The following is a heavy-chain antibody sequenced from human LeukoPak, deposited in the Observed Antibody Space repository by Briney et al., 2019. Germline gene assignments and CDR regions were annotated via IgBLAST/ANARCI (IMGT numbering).Heavy chain of an antibody. V-gene: IGHV4-39*07. CDR1: GGSITSSNFY. D-gene: IGHD3-22*01. J-gene: IGHJ4*02. CDR2: IFYTGNT. CDR3: ARNYYDSSGYYIDQFYFDS. Sequence: KTSETLSLTCTVSGGSITSSNFYWGWIRQPPGKGLEWIGSIFYTGNTYYQPSLRGRLSISLDTSKNLFSLRLNSVTAADTAVYYCARNYYDSSGYYIDQFYFDSWGQGTLVTVSS.